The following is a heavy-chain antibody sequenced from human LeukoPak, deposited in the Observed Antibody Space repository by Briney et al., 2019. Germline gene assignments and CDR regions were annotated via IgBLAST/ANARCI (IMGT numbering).Heavy chain of an antibody. V-gene: IGHV1-2*02. CDR3: ARANFLYCSSTTCLFDY. J-gene: IGHJ4*02. CDR2: INPNDGDT. Sequence: ASVTVSFKASGYTFTDYYMHWVRQAPGQGIEWMGWINPNDGDTNYAQKFQGRVTMTRDTSISTAHMEVSRLRSDDTAVYYCARANFLYCSSTTCLFDYWGQGTLVTVSS. D-gene: IGHD2-2*01. CDR1: GYTFTDYY.